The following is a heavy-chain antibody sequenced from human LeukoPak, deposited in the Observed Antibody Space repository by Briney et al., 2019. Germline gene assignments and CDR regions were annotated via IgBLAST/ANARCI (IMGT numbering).Heavy chain of an antibody. J-gene: IGHJ1*01. CDR3: ARASYCSSTSCYAFQH. Sequence: SGGSLRLSCAASEFAFSTYNMNWVRQAPGKGLEWVSYISTGSSTTYYADSVKGRFTISRDNVENSLYLQMNSLRAEDTAVYYCARASYCSSTSCYAFQHWGQGTLVTVSS. CDR2: ISTGSSTT. V-gene: IGHV3-48*01. CDR1: EFAFSTYN. D-gene: IGHD2-2*01.